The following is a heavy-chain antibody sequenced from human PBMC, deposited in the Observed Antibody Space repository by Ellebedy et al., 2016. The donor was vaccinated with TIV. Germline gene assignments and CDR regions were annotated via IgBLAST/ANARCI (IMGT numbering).Heavy chain of an antibody. D-gene: IGHD1-26*01. CDR1: GGSFSHYY. Sequence: SETLSLTXAVYGGSFSHYYWSWIRQPPGKGLEWIGEINHRGSTNYNPSLKSRVTISVDTSKNQFSLKLNSVPAADTAVYYCARGRGGSYSIPFDHWGQGTLVTVSS. J-gene: IGHJ4*02. CDR3: ARGRGGSYSIPFDH. CDR2: INHRGST. V-gene: IGHV4-34*01.